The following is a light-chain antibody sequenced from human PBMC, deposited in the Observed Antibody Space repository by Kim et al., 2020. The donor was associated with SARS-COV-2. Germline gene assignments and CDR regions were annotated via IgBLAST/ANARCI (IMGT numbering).Light chain of an antibody. CDR3: SSYTSSSTWG. CDR1: SSDVGSYTR. CDR2: EVS. V-gene: IGLV2-18*02. J-gene: IGLJ3*02. Sequence: QSALTQPPSVSGSPGQSVTISCTGTSSDVGSYTRVSWYQQPPGTAPKLMIYEVSNRSSGVPDRFSGSKSGNTASLTISGLQAEDEADYYCSSYTSSSTWGFGGGTQLTV.